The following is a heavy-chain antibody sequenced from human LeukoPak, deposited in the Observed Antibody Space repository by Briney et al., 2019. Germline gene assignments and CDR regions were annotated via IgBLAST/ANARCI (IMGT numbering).Heavy chain of an antibody. CDR3: ASSSPPPYCSGGSCYFNFDY. V-gene: IGHV1-69*05. J-gene: IGHJ4*02. Sequence: SVKVSCKASGGTFRGYTISWVRQAPGQGLEWMGGIIPIFGTANYAQKFQGRVTITTDESTSTAYMELSSLRSEDTAVYYCASSSPPPYCSGGSCYFNFDYWGQGTLVTVSS. CDR2: IIPIFGTA. CDR1: GGTFRGYT. D-gene: IGHD2-15*01.